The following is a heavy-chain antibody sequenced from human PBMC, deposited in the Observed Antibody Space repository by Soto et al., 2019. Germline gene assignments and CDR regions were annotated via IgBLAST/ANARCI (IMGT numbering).Heavy chain of an antibody. CDR2: IYNSGST. CDR3: ARDPAP. J-gene: IGHJ5*02. V-gene: IGHV4-31*03. CDR1: GCSISSGGYY. Sequence: QVQLQEPGPGLVKPSQTLSLPCTVSGCSISSGGYYWSWIRQHPGKGLEWIGYIYNSGSTYYNLTLQRRVTISADTSKNQFSLKLSSVTAADTAVYYCARDPAPWGQGTLVTVSS.